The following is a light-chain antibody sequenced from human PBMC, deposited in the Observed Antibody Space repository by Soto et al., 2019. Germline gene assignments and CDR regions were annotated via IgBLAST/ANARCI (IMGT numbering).Light chain of an antibody. CDR1: SSNIGRNY. CDR3: ATWDDSLGGPV. V-gene: IGLV1-47*01. J-gene: IGLJ2*01. CDR2: RDN. Sequence: QSVLTQPPSVSGTPGQRVNISCSGSSSNIGRNYVYWYHQFPGTAPKLLIYRDNERPSGVPDRFSGSKSGTSASLAISGLQSGDEADYHCATWDDSLGGPVFGGGTKLTVL.